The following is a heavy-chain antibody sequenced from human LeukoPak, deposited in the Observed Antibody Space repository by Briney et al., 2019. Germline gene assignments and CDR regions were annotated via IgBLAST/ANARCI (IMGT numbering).Heavy chain of an antibody. J-gene: IGHJ3*02. CDR1: GFSFSNAW. D-gene: IGHD4-17*01. V-gene: IGHV3-23*01. Sequence: GGSLRLSCATSGFSFSNAWVNWVRQAPGKGLEWVSAISGSGGSTYYADSVKGRLTISRDNSKNTLYLQMNSLRAEDTAVYYCAKDGGDKYGDFFDIWGQGTMVTVSS. CDR3: AKDGGDKYGDFFDI. CDR2: ISGSGGST.